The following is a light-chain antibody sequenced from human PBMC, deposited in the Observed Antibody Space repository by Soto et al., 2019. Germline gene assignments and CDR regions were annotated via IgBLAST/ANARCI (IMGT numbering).Light chain of an antibody. CDR1: SSDVGGCDY. Sequence: QSALTQPPSASGSPGQSVTISCAGTSSDVGGCDYVSWYQQHPGKAPKLIIYEVNKRPSGVPDRYSGSKSANTASLTVSGLQAGDEADYYCSSYAGSNNLRMFGGGTKLTVL. J-gene: IGLJ3*02. CDR3: SSYAGSNNLRM. V-gene: IGLV2-8*01. CDR2: EVN.